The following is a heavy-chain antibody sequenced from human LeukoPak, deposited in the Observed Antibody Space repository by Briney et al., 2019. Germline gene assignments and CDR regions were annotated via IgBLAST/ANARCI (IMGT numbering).Heavy chain of an antibody. V-gene: IGHV3-43*01. Sequence: PGGSLRLSCAASGFTFDEYTMHWVRQAPGKGLEWVSLISWDGDSTYYADSVKGRFTISRYNSKNSLYLQMNSLRTEDTALYYCAKKGYGGKSGGAYFDSWGQGTLVTVSS. CDR1: GFTFDEYT. D-gene: IGHD4-23*01. CDR2: ISWDGDST. CDR3: AKKGYGGKSGGAYFDS. J-gene: IGHJ4*02.